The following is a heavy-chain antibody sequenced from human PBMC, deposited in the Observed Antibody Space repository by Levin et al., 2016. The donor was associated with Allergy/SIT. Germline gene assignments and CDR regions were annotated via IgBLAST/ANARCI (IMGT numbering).Heavy chain of an antibody. D-gene: IGHD5-18*01. Sequence: GGSLRLSCGASGLTVSSNFMNWVRQAPGKGLEWVSVIYSGGSTYYADSVRGRFTISRDNSRNTLYLQMNNLRAEDTAVYYCARGLSNGYTYGNYFDSWGQGTLVTVSS. CDR1: GLTVSSNF. CDR2: IYSGGST. J-gene: IGHJ4*02. CDR3: ARGLSNGYTYGNYFDS. V-gene: IGHV3-66*01.